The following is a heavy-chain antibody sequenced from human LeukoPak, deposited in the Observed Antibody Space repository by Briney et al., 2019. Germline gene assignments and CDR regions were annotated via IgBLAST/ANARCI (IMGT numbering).Heavy chain of an antibody. D-gene: IGHD3-22*01. Sequence: SQTLSLTCTVSGGSISSGDYYWSWIRQPPGKGLEWIGYIYYSGSTYYNPSLKSRVTISVDTSKNQFSLKLSSVTAADTAVYYCARCHYYDSSGYYVDAFDIWGQGTMVTVSS. CDR3: ARCHYYDSSGYYVDAFDI. CDR1: GGSISSGDYY. CDR2: IYYSGST. V-gene: IGHV4-30-4*01. J-gene: IGHJ3*02.